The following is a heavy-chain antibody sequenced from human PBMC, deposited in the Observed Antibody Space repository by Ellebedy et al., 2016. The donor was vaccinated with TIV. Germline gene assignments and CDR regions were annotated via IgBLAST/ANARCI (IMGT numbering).Heavy chain of an antibody. CDR1: GFTFGDYA. D-gene: IGHD3-22*01. V-gene: IGHV3-49*03. Sequence: GESLKISCTASGFTFGDYAMSWFRQAPGKGLEWVGFIRSKAYGGTTEYAASVKGRFTISRDDSKNTLYLQMNSLKTEDTAVYYCTTEYYDSRGANWFDPWGQGTLVTVSS. CDR3: TTEYYDSRGANWFDP. J-gene: IGHJ5*02. CDR2: IRSKAYGGTT.